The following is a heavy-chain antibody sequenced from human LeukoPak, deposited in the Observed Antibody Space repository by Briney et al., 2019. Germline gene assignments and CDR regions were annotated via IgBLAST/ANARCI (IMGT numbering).Heavy chain of an antibody. J-gene: IGHJ5*02. D-gene: IGHD3-10*01. CDR3: ARLGSGSYYRGWFDP. Sequence: SETLSLTCTVSGGSISSYYWSWIRQPPGKGLEWIGYIYYSGSTNYNPSLKSRVTISVDTSKNQFSLKLGSVTAADTAVYYCARLGSGSYYRGWFDPWGQGTLVTVSS. V-gene: IGHV4-59*01. CDR1: GGSISSYY. CDR2: IYYSGST.